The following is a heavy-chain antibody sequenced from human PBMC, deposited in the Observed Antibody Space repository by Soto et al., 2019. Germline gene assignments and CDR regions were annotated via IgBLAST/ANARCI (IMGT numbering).Heavy chain of an antibody. Sequence: EVQLMESGGGLVQPGGSLRLYCAASRFTFSSYWRTWVRQAPGKGLEWVANIKQDGGEKYYVDSVKGRLTISRDNAKNSLYLQMNSLRAEDTSVYYCARDEHYYYGMDVWGQGTTVTVSS. CDR2: IKQDGGEK. CDR3: ARDEHYYYGMDV. J-gene: IGHJ6*02. CDR1: RFTFSSYW. V-gene: IGHV3-7*04.